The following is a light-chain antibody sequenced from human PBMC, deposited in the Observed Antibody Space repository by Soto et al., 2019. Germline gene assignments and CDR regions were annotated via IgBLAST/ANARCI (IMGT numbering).Light chain of an antibody. V-gene: IGKV3-20*01. J-gene: IGKJ4*01. CDR1: QTVSSS. Sequence: EIVLTQSPGTLSLSPGERATLSCRASQTVSSSLAWYQQKPGQPPRLLIYDASGRATGIPDRFSGSGSGTDFTLTISRLEPEDFAVYYCQHYGSSPPLTFGGGTKVEIK. CDR3: QHYGSSPPLT. CDR2: DAS.